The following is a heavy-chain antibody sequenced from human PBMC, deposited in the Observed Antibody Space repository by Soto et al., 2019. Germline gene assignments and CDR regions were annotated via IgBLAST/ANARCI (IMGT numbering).Heavy chain of an antibody. CDR2: ISWNSGSI. V-gene: IGHV3-9*01. CDR3: AKGLRWLRFWNDAFDI. CDR1: GFTFDDYA. Sequence: EVQLVESGGGLVQPGRSLRLSCAASGFTFDDYAMHWVRQAPGKGLEWVSGISWNSGSIGYADSVKGRFTISRDNAKNSLYLQMNSLRAEDKALYYCAKGLRWLRFWNDAFDIWGQGTMVTVSS. J-gene: IGHJ3*02. D-gene: IGHD5-12*01.